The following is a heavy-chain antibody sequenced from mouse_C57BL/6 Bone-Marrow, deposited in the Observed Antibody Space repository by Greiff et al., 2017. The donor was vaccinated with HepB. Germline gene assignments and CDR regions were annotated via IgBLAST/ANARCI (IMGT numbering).Heavy chain of an antibody. CDR3: TRFFDV. CDR2: IAPETGGT. J-gene: IGHJ1*03. Sequence: QVQLQQSGAELVRPGASVTLSCKASGYTFTDYEMHWVKQTPVHGLEWIGAIAPETGGTAYNQKFKGKAILTADKSSSTAYMELRSLTSEDSAVYYCTRFFDVWGTGTTVTVSS. V-gene: IGHV1-15*01. CDR1: GYTFTDYE.